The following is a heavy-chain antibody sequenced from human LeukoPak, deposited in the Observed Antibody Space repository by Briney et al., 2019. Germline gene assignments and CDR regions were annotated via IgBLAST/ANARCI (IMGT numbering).Heavy chain of an antibody. CDR2: IYSGERK. CDR1: GFTVSSNY. CDR3: ARDNSGSIDY. J-gene: IGHJ4*02. V-gene: IGHV3-53*01. Sequence: PGGSLRLSCVASGFTVSSNYMNWVRQAPGKGLAWVSIIYSGERKYYADSVKGRFTISRDNSKNTLYLHMNSLRAEDTGMYYCARDNSGSIDYWGQGPLVNVSS. D-gene: IGHD1-1*01.